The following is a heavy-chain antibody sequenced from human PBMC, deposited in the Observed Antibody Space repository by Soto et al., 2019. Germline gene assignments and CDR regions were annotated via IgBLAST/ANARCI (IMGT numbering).Heavy chain of an antibody. V-gene: IGHV4-34*01. CDR1: DASFIGYT. D-gene: IGHD3-3*01. Sequence: PTNTLSHTCAINDASFIGYTWSCIGKQKREALNWIGEINHSGSTNYNPSLKSRVTISVDTSKYQFSLKLSSVTAADTAVYYCARGPLWNDFWSGFFPRHYYYYMDVWGKGTTVS. J-gene: IGHJ6*03. CDR2: INHSGST. CDR3: ARGPLWNDFWSGFFPRHYYYYMDV.